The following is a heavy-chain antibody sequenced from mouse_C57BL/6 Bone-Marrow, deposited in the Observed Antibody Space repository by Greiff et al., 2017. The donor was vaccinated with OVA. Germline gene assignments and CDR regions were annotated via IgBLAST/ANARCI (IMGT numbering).Heavy chain of an antibody. J-gene: IGHJ1*03. CDR3: AKKGGYDYDGSYWYFDV. CDR2: IWSGGST. CDR1: GFSLTSYG. V-gene: IGHV2-4*01. Sequence: VQLQQSGPGLVQPSQSLSITCTVSGFSLTSYGVHWVRQPPGKGLEWLGVIWSGGSTDYNAAFISRLSISKDNSKSQVFFKMNSLQADDTAIYYCAKKGGYDYDGSYWYFDVWGTGTTVTVSS. D-gene: IGHD2-4*01.